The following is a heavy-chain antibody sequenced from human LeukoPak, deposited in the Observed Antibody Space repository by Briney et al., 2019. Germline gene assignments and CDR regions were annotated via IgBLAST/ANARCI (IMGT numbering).Heavy chain of an antibody. V-gene: IGHV3-48*03. CDR3: ARDPEYYYDSSGQTGGS. J-gene: IGHJ5*02. Sequence: PGGSLRLSCAASGFTFSSYEMNWVRQAPGKGLEWVSYISSSGSTIYYADSVKGRFTISRDNAKNSLYLQMNSLRAEDTAVYYCARDPEYYYDSSGQTGGSWGQGTLVTVSS. D-gene: IGHD3-22*01. CDR2: ISSSGSTI. CDR1: GFTFSSYE.